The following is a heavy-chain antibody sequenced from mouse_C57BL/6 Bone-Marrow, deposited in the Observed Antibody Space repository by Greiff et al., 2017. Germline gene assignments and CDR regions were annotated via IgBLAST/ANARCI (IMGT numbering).Heavy chain of an antibody. CDR2: IDPEIGDT. CDR1: GFNIKDDY. CDR3: SSFDGNYFDF. J-gene: IGHJ2*01. V-gene: IGHV14-4*01. D-gene: IGHD2-3*01. Sequence: EVQLVESGAELVRPGASVKLSCTASGFNIKDDYIHWVKQRPEPGLEWIGWIDPEIGDTEYASKFQGKATITSDTSSNTAYLQLSSLTSEDTAVYYCSSFDGNYFDFWGQGTPLTVAS.